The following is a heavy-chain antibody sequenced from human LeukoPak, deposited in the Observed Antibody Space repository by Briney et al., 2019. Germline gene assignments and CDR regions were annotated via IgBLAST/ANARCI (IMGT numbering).Heavy chain of an antibody. J-gene: IGHJ4*02. Sequence: GGSLRLSCAASGFTFSSYGMSWVRQAPGKGLEWVSGISGSDGSTNYADSVKGRFTISRENSKNTLYLQMNSLRAEDTAVYYCAKDSAKKYDDYWGQGTLVTVSS. D-gene: IGHD2/OR15-2a*01. CDR1: GFTFSSYG. CDR3: AKDSAKKYDDY. V-gene: IGHV3-23*01. CDR2: ISGSDGST.